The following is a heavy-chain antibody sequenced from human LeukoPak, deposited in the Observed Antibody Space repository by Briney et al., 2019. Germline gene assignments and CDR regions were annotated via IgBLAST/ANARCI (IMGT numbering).Heavy chain of an antibody. J-gene: IGHJ4*02. CDR3: AKAAEHIVVVTAGYFDY. CDR1: GFTFSSYA. D-gene: IGHD2-21*02. CDR2: ISGSGGST. Sequence: PGGSLRLSCAAPGFTFSSYAMSWVRQAPGKGLEWVSAISGSGGSTYYADSVKGRFTISRDNSKNTLYLQMNSLRAEDTAVYYCAKAAEHIVVVTAGYFDYWGQGTLVTVSS. V-gene: IGHV3-23*01.